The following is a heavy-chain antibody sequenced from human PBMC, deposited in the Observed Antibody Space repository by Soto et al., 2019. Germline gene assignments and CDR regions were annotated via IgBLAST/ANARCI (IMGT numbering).Heavy chain of an antibody. D-gene: IGHD3-10*01. CDR2: IYPGDSDT. V-gene: IGHV5-51*01. J-gene: IGHJ6*02. CDR1: GYSFTSYC. Sequence: PAESLNISCKGSGYSFTSYCICWVRQMPGKGLEWMGIIYPGDSDTRYSPSFQGQVTISADKSISTAYLQWSSLKASDTAMYYCAGGGVRGVITRTRDYYGMDVWGQGTTVTVSS. CDR3: AGGGVRGVITRTRDYYGMDV.